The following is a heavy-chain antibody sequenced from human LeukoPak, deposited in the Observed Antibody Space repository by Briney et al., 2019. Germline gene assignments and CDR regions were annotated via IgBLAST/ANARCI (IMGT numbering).Heavy chain of an antibody. CDR2: IKQDGSEK. J-gene: IGHJ4*02. V-gene: IGHV3-7*01. CDR3: ARTYYDYVWGSYPVYFDY. D-gene: IGHD3-16*02. CDR1: GFTFSSYW. Sequence: PGGSLRLSCAASGFTFSSYWMSWVRQAPGKGLEWVANIKQDGSEKYYVDSVKGRFTISRDNAKNSLYLQMNSLRAEDTAAYYCARTYYDYVWGSYPVYFDYWGQGTLVTVSS.